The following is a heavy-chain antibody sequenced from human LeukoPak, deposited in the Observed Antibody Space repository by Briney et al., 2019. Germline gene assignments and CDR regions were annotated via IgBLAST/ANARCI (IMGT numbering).Heavy chain of an antibody. V-gene: IGHV3-72*01. Sequence: PGGSLRLSCAASGFTFSDHYMDWGRQAPGKGREWVGRTRDRAASYITAYATAVKRRFTGSGDDSKNSLYLQMNSLRTDETAVYYWVASSLGAGDLDYWGQGTLVTVSS. J-gene: IGHJ4*02. CDR1: GFTFSDHY. D-gene: IGHD4-17*01. CDR2: TRDRAASYIT. CDR3: VASSLGAGDLDY.